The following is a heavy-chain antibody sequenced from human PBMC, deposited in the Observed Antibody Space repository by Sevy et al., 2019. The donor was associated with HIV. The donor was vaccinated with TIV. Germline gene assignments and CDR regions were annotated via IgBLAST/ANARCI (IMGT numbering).Heavy chain of an antibody. Sequence: GGSLRLSCEASGFTFSSYGMHWVRQAPGKGLEWVALIWFDGSSEYYADSLKGRFIISRDNSKNTLYLQMNSLRAEDTAVYYCARGADYYDNSGANFDYWGQGTLVTVSS. D-gene: IGHD3-22*01. CDR3: ARGADYYDNSGANFDY. CDR2: IWFDGSSE. V-gene: IGHV3-33*01. J-gene: IGHJ4*02. CDR1: GFTFSSYG.